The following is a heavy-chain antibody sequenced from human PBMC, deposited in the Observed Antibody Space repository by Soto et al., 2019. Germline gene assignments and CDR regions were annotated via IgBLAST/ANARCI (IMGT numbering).Heavy chain of an antibody. CDR3: AKDWGSYRTRDAFDI. CDR2: ISYDGSNK. CDR1: GFTFSSYG. V-gene: IGHV3-30*18. D-gene: IGHD1-26*01. Sequence: GGSLRLSCAASGFTFSSYGMHWVRQAPGKGLEWVAVISYDGSNKYYADSVKGRFTISRDNSKNTLYLQMNSLRAEDTAVYYCAKDWGSYRTRDAFDIWGQGTMVTVSS. J-gene: IGHJ3*02.